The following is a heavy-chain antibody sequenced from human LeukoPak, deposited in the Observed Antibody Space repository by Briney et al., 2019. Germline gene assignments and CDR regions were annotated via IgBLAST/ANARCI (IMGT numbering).Heavy chain of an antibody. J-gene: IGHJ4*02. D-gene: IGHD6-19*01. CDR2: INAGNGNT. CDR1: GYTFTSYA. V-gene: IGHV1-3*01. CDR3: ARGLAVAVTRGFDY. Sequence: GASVKVSCKASGYTFTSYAMHWVRQAPGQRLEWMGWINAGNGNTKYSQKFQGRVTITRDTSASTAYMELSSLRSEDTAVYYCARGLAVAVTRGFDYWGQGTLVTVSS.